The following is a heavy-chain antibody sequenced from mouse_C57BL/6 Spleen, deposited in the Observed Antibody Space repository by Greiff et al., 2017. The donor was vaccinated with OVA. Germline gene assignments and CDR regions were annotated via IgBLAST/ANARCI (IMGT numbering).Heavy chain of an antibody. J-gene: IGHJ1*03. V-gene: IGHV3-6*01. CDR1: GYSITSCYY. CDR3: ARDTDYYGSGWYFDV. D-gene: IGHD1-1*01. CDR2: ISYDGSN. Sequence: EVKLMESGPGLVKPSQSLSLTCSVTGYSITSCYYWYWIRQFPGNKLEWMGYISYDGSNNYNPSLKNRISITRDTSKNQFFLKLNSVTTEDTATYYCARDTDYYGSGWYFDVWGTGTTVTVSS.